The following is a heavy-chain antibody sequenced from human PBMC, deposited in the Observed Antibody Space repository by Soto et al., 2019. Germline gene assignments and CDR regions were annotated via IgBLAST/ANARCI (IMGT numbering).Heavy chain of an antibody. CDR1: GFTFSNYS. V-gene: IGHV3-30-3*01. CDR3: AREAGVYGSGSYGMDV. CDR2: ISYDGSNK. Sequence: QVQLVESGGGVVQPGRSLRLSCAASGFTFSNYSMHWVRQAPGKGLEWVAVISYDGSNKYYADSVKGRFTISRDNSKNTLYLQMNSLRAEDTAMYYCAREAGVYGSGSYGMDVWGQGTTVTVSS. D-gene: IGHD3-10*01. J-gene: IGHJ6*02.